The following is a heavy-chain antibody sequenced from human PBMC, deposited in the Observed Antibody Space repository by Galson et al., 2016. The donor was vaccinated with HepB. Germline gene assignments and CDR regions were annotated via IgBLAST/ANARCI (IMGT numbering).Heavy chain of an antibody. V-gene: IGHV4-30-2*01. CDR1: GGSINSSDFS. D-gene: IGHD2-2*01. Sequence: TLSLTCAVSGGSINSSDFSWSWIRQTPGKGLQWIGDIYRSGTTYYNPYLKGRVTISVDRSKNQFSLNLISVTAADTAVYYCARVWREMGFCSTTTCSNWFDPWGQGTLVTVSS. J-gene: IGHJ5*02. CDR3: ARVWREMGFCSTTTCSNWFDP. CDR2: IYRSGTT.